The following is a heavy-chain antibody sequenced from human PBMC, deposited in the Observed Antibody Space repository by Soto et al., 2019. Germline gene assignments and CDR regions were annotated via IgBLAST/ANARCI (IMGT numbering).Heavy chain of an antibody. CDR2: ISGSGGST. CDR1: GFTFCSYA. Sequence: GGALRLSCAAPGFTFCSYALSWVRQAPGKGLEWVSAISGSGGSTYYADSVKGRFTISRDNSKNTLYLQMNSLRAEDTAVYYCGTRRPPHWGQGTLVTVSS. J-gene: IGHJ4*02. CDR3: GTRRPPH. V-gene: IGHV3-23*01. D-gene: IGHD2-2*01.